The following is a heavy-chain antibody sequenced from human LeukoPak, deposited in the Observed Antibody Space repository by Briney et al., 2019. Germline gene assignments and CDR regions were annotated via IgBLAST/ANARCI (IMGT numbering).Heavy chain of an antibody. D-gene: IGHD6-6*01. CDR3: AKDSSSGGHYFDY. Sequence: GGSLRLSCAASGFTFDDYAMRWVRQAPGKGLEWVSGISWNSGSIAYADSVRGRFTISRDNVKNSLFLELNSLRPEDTALYYCAKDSSSGGHYFDYWGQGTLLTVSS. V-gene: IGHV3-9*01. J-gene: IGHJ4*02. CDR1: GFTFDDYA. CDR2: ISWNSGSI.